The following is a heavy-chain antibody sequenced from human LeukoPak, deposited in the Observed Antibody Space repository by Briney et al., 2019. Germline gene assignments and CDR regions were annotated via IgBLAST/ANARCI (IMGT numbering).Heavy chain of an antibody. CDR3: AKDRANWAIDD. D-gene: IGHD3-16*01. CDR1: GFTFSNYW. CDR2: IYVDGRTT. J-gene: IGHJ4*02. V-gene: IGHV3-74*01. Sequence: GGSLRLSCVASGFTFSNYWMHWVRQPPGKGLVWVSRIYVDGRTTNYADSVKGRFTISRDNAKNTVYLQMNSLRVEDTAVYYCAKDRANWAIDDWGQGTQVTVSS.